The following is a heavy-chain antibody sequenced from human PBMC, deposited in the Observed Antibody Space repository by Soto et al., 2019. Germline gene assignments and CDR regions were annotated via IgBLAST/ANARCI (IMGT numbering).Heavy chain of an antibody. D-gene: IGHD4-17*01. V-gene: IGHV3-21*03. Sequence: GGSLRLSCAASGFIFSDYQLHWVRQAPGRGLEWLSSITGTSAFSHYADSLKGRSTISRDNPKNILFLQMDRLGPEDTAVYYCARDRVTIQGAFDHWGQGALVTVSS. CDR3: ARDRVTIQGAFDH. CDR2: ITGTSAF. CDR1: GFIFSDYQ. J-gene: IGHJ4*02.